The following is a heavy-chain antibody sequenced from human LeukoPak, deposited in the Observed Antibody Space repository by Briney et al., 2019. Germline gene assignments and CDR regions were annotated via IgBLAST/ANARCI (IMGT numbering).Heavy chain of an antibody. CDR1: GDSIRRNY. V-gene: IGHV4-59*08. CDR3: AAYRSGPHYNSYYFDD. J-gene: IGHJ4*02. Sequence: PSETLSLTCSISGDSIRRNYWSWIRQPPGKGLEWIGYIHYSGNTNYNPSLKSRVSISVDTSKNQFSLKLTSVTAADTAVYYCAAYRSGPHYNSYYFDDWGQGTLVTVSS. CDR2: IHYSGNT. D-gene: IGHD3-10*01.